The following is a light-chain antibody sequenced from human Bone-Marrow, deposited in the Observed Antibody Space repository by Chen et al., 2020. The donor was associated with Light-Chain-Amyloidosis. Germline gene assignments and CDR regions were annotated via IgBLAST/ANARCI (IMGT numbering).Light chain of an antibody. CDR1: QGISSY. J-gene: IGKJ2*01. CDR2: AAS. V-gene: IGKV1-9*01. CDR3: QQLNSYPRT. Sequence: DLQLTQSASFLSASVGDRVTITCRARQGISSYLAWYQQKPGKAPKLLIYAASTLQSGVPSRFSGSGSGTEFTLTISSLQPEDFATYYCQQLNSYPRTFGQGTKLEIK.